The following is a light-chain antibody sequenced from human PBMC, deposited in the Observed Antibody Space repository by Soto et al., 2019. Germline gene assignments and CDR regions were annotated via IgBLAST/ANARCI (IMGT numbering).Light chain of an antibody. Sequence: EIVMTQSPATLSVSPGERATLSCRASQSVSSNLAGYQQKPGQAPRLLLYGASTRATGIPARFSGSGSGTEFNLTISSLQSEDFAVYYCQQYNNWPPWTFGQGTKVQIK. CDR1: QSVSSN. V-gene: IGKV3-15*01. CDR3: QQYNNWPPWT. CDR2: GAS. J-gene: IGKJ1*01.